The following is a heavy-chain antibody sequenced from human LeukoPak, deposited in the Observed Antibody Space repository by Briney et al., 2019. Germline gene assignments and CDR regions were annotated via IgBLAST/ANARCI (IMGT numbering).Heavy chain of an antibody. J-gene: IGHJ4*02. CDR2: IYPGDSDT. Sequence: GESLKISCKGSGYSFTTYWIAWVRQMPGKGLEWMGIIYPGDSDTRYSPSFQGQVTISADKSISTAYLQWSSLKASDTAMYYCARPRGNYYDSSGYYFDYWGQGTLVTVSS. D-gene: IGHD3-22*01. V-gene: IGHV5-51*01. CDR1: GYSFTTYW. CDR3: ARPRGNYYDSSGYYFDY.